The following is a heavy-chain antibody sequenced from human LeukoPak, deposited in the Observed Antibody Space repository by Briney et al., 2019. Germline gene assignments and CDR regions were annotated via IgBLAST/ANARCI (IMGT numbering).Heavy chain of an antibody. CDR2: MNPNSGNT. J-gene: IGHJ6*03. Sequence: ASVKVSCKASGYTFTSYDINWVRQATGQGLEWMGWMNPNSGNTGYAQKFQGRVTMTRNTSISTAYMELSSLGSEDTAVYYCAREQWQARGGYLDYYMDVWGKGTTVTVSS. V-gene: IGHV1-8*01. CDR1: GYTFTSYD. D-gene: IGHD6-19*01. CDR3: AREQWQARGGYLDYYMDV.